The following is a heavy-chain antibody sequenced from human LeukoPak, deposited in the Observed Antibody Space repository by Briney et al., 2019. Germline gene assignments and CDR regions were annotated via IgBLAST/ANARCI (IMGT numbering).Heavy chain of an antibody. CDR3: AGARWLQLDAFDI. CDR1: GGSISSYY. CDR2: IYYSGST. D-gene: IGHD5-24*01. V-gene: IGHV4-59*01. J-gene: IGHJ3*02. Sequence: PSETLSLTCTVSGGSISSYYWSWIRQPPGKGLEWMGYIYYSGSTNYNPSLKSRVTISVDTSKNQFSLKLSSVTAADTAVYYCAGARWLQLDAFDIWSQGTMVTVSS.